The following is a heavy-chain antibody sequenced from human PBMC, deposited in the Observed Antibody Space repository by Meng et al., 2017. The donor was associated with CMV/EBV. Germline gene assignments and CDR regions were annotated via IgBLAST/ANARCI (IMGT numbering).Heavy chain of an antibody. V-gene: IGHV3-48*03. CDR2: MSSSGSTI. Sequence: GGSLRLSCAASGFTFSSYEMNWVRQAPGKGLEWVSYMSSSGSTIYYVDSVKGRFTISRDNAKNSLYLQMNSLRAEDTAVYYCARDLGYDFWSGYYIPKVPHPFDYWGQGTLVTVSS. J-gene: IGHJ4*02. CDR1: GFTFSSYE. D-gene: IGHD3-3*01. CDR3: ARDLGYDFWSGYYIPKVPHPFDY.